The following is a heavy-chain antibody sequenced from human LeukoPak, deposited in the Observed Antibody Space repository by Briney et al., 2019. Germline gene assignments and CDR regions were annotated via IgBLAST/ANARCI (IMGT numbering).Heavy chain of an antibody. CDR1: GGSISSGSYY. CDR2: IYTSGST. J-gene: IGHJ2*01. V-gene: IGHV4-61*02. D-gene: IGHD2-2*01. Sequence: SETLSLTCTVSGGSISSGSYYWSWIRQPAGKGLEWIGRIYTSGSTNYNPSLESRVTISVDTSKNQFSLKLSSVTAADTAVYYCARAPDWYFDLWGRGTLVTDSS. CDR3: ARAPDWYFDL.